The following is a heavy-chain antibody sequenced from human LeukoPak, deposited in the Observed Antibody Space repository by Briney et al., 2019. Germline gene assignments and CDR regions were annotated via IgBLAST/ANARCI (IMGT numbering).Heavy chain of an antibody. J-gene: IGHJ4*02. Sequence: PGKSLRLSCATSGFTVSGYGLHWVRQAPGKGLEWVTVIWDDGTNNYYADSVKGRFTVSRDNSMNTLYLQVNSLTAEDTAVYYCARDWSRGNSGYVDHWGQGTLVTVSS. V-gene: IGHV3-33*01. CDR2: IWDDGTNN. D-gene: IGHD5-12*01. CDR1: GFTVSGYG. CDR3: ARDWSRGNSGYVDH.